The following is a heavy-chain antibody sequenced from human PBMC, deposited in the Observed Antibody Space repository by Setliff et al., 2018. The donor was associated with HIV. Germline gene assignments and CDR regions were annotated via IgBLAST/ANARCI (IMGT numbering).Heavy chain of an antibody. CDR3: ARDDDYYDSGSFYSDWYFDL. CDR1: GGTFSNYA. CDR2: IIPIFGST. J-gene: IGHJ2*01. Sequence: SVKVSCKASGGTFSNYAISWVRQAPGQGLEWMGGIIPIFGSTKYAQKFQDRVTITADESTYTADMELSSLRSEDTAVYYCARDDDYYDSGSFYSDWYFDLWGRGTLVTVSS. D-gene: IGHD3-10*01. V-gene: IGHV1-69*13.